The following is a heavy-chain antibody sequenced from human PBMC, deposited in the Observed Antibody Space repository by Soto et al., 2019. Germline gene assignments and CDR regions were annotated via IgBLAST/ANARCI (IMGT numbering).Heavy chain of an antibody. V-gene: IGHV3-21*01. J-gene: IGHJ6*02. Sequence: PGGSLRLSCAASGFTFSSYSMDWVRQAPGKGLXXVXXIXXXXXYXXXADSVKGRFTISRDNAKNSPYLQMNSLRAEDTAVYYCAREKHGMDVWGQGTTVTVSS. CDR3: AREKHGMDV. CDR1: GFTFSSYS. CDR2: IXXXXXYX.